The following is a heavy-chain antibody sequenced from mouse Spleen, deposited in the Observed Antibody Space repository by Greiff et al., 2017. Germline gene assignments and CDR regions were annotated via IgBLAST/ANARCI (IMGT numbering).Heavy chain of an antibody. CDR3: AYYGGFAY. Sequence: QVQLQQPGAELVMPGASVKLSCKASGYTFTSYWMHWVKQRPGQGLEWIGEIDPSDSYTNYNQKFKGKATLTVDKSSSTAYMQLSSLTSEDSAVYYCAYYGGFAYWGQGTLVTVSA. D-gene: IGHD1-2*01. CDR1: GYTFTSYW. V-gene: IGHV1-69*01. CDR2: IDPSDSYT. J-gene: IGHJ3*01.